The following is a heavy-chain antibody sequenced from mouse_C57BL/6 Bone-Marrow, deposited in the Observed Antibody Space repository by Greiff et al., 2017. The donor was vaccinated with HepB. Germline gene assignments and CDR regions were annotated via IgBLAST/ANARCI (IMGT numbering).Heavy chain of an antibody. V-gene: IGHV7-1*01. Sequence: EVQLVESGGGLVQSGRSLRLSCATSGFTFSDFYMEWVRQAPGKGLEWIAASRNKANDYTTEYSASVKGRFIVSRDTSQSILYLQMNALRAEDTAIYYCARDAFMDDWGQGTSVTVSS. CDR3: ARDAFMDD. CDR2: SRNKANDYTT. CDR1: GFTFSDFY. J-gene: IGHJ4*01.